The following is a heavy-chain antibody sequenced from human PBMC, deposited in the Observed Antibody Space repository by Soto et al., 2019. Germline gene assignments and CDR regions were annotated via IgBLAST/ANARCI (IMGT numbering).Heavy chain of an antibody. CDR3: VRVVAIPGYPDN. CDR2: IVPIVDTS. J-gene: IGHJ4*02. Sequence: QVQLVQSGAEVRQPASSVKVSCKTSGGTFSSYAISWVRQAPGQGLEWMGGIVPIVDTSTYAQKFQGRVTITAAESTSTVYMERSSLRSDDTAVYYCVRVVAIPGYPDNWGQGTLVTVSS. V-gene: IGHV1-69*12. D-gene: IGHD5-12*01. CDR1: GGTFSSYA.